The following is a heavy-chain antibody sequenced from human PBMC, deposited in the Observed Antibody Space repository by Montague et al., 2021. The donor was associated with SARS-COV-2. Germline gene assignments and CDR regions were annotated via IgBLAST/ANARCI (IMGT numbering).Heavy chain of an antibody. CDR2: IYHSGST. Sequence: SETLSLTCTVPSFSISTGYYWGWIRQPPGKGLEWIGSIYHSGSTYYNPSLKSRVTISVDTSKNQFSLKLSSVTAADTAVYYCASSYDSTGHVGYWGQGTLVTVSS. J-gene: IGHJ4*02. CDR3: ASSYDSTGHVGY. CDR1: SFSISTGYY. D-gene: IGHD3-22*01. V-gene: IGHV4-38-2*02.